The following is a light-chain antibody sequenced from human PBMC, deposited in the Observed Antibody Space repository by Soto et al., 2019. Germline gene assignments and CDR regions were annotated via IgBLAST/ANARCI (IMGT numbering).Light chain of an antibody. CDR1: QSVSSSY. Sequence: EIVLTQSPGTLSLSPGERATLSCRASQSVSSSYLAWYQQKPGQAPRLLIYGASSRATGIPDRFSGSGSGTDFTLTISRLEPEDFAVYYCQQDGSSPLTCAPGTKVRIK. CDR3: QQDGSSPLT. V-gene: IGKV3-20*01. J-gene: IGKJ3*01. CDR2: GAS.